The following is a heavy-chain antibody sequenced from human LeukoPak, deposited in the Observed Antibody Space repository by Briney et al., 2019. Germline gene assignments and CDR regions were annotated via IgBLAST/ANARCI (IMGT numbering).Heavy chain of an antibody. J-gene: IGHJ6*03. D-gene: IGHD6-13*01. Sequence: PSETLSLTCTVSGGSISGGGYYWTWIRQPAGKGLEWIGRIYASGSTNYNPSLKSRLTISVDASKNQFSLNLSSVTAADTAVYYCARSYSSSSVVSYYYYYMDVWGKGTTVTLSS. CDR1: GGSISGGGYY. V-gene: IGHV4-61*02. CDR2: IYASGST. CDR3: ARSYSSSSVVSYYYYYMDV.